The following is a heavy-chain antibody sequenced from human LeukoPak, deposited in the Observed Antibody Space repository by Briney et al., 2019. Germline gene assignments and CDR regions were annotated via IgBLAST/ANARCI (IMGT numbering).Heavy chain of an antibody. CDR1: GGSISSSSYF. V-gene: IGHV4-39*07. Sequence: SETLSLTCTVYGGSISSSSYFWGWIRQPPGKGLEWIGSIYSSGSTYYNPALKSRVTISVDTSKNQFSLKLSSVTAADTAVYYCARIDSTAGGDYWGQGTLVTVSS. CDR2: IYSSGST. J-gene: IGHJ4*02. D-gene: IGHD3-9*01. CDR3: ARIDSTAGGDY.